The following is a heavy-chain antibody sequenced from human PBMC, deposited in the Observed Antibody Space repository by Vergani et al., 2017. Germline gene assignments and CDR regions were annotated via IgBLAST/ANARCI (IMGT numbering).Heavy chain of an antibody. V-gene: IGHV3-7*01. J-gene: IGHJ5*02. CDR1: GFTFSSYW. CDR2: IKQDGSEK. D-gene: IGHD2-2*02. CDR3: ARGGYCSSTSCYTTNWFDP. Sequence: EVQLVESGGGLVQPGGSLRLSCAASGFTFSSYWMSWVRQAPGKGLEWVANIKQDGSEKYYVDSVKGRFTISRDNAKNSLYLQMNSLRAEDTAVYYCARGGYCSSTSCYTTNWFDPWGQGTLVTVSS.